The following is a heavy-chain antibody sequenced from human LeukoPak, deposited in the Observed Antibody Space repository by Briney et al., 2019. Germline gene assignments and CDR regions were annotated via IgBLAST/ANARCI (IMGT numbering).Heavy chain of an antibody. D-gene: IGHD3-16*01. CDR2: ISGSGGST. CDR3: AKGFGSFGYMDV. CDR1: GFTFSSYG. V-gene: IGHV3-23*01. Sequence: TGGSLRLSCAASGFTFSSYGMSWVRQAPGKGLEWVSAISGSGGSTYYADSVKGRFTISRDNSKNTLYLQMNSLRAEDTAVYYCAKGFGSFGYMDVWGKGTTVTISS. J-gene: IGHJ6*03.